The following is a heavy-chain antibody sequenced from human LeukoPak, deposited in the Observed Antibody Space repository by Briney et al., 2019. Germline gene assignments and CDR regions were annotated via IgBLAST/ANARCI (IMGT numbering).Heavy chain of an antibody. D-gene: IGHD5-12*01. CDR3: ARVQRLFGYYYYYMDV. CDR1: GGSFSGYY. V-gene: IGHV4-34*01. Sequence: SETLSLTCAVYGGSFSGYYWSWIRQPPGKGLEWIGEINHSGSTNYNPSLKSRVTMSVDTSKNQFSLNLRSVTAADTAVYYCARVQRLFGYYYYYMDVWGKGSTVTVSS. J-gene: IGHJ6*03. CDR2: INHSGST.